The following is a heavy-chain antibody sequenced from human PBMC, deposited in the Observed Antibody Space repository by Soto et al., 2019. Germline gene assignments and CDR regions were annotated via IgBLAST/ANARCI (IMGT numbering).Heavy chain of an antibody. CDR2: ISGSGGST. CDR1: GFTFSSYA. CDR3: AKNDCSGGSCRYYYYMDV. J-gene: IGHJ6*03. V-gene: IGHV3-23*01. Sequence: GGSLRLSCAASGFTFSSYAMSWVRQAPGKGLEWVSAISGSGGSTYYADSVKGRFTISRDNSKNTLYLQMNSLRAEDTAVYYCAKNDCSGGSCRYYYYMDVWGKGTTVTVSS. D-gene: IGHD2-15*01.